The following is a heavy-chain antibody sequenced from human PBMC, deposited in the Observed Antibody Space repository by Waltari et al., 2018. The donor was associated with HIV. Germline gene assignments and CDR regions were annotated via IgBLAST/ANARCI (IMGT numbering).Heavy chain of an antibody. Sequence: QVRLQQWGAGLLKPSETLSLTCAVYDGSFSGYYWSWIRKPPGKGLECIGEINHSGSINYNPSLKSRVIISLDRYKNQFSLKWTSVTAADTALYYCARGSWGSGMDVWGLGTTVIVSS. CDR2: INHSGSI. CDR1: DGSFSGYY. J-gene: IGHJ6*02. CDR3: ARGSWGSGMDV. V-gene: IGHV4-34*01. D-gene: IGHD7-27*01.